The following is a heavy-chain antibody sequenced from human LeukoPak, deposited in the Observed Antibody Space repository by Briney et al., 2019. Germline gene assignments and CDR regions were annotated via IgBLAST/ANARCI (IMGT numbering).Heavy chain of an antibody. Sequence: GESLKISCKGSGYSFTSYWIGWVRQMPGKGLEGMGIIYPGDSDTRYSPSFQGQVTISADKSINTAYLQWNSLKASDTAMYYCARLYFPAHSSSFDYWGQGTLVTVSS. V-gene: IGHV5-51*01. CDR2: IYPGDSDT. CDR3: ARLYFPAHSSSFDY. CDR1: GYSFTSYW. D-gene: IGHD6-6*01. J-gene: IGHJ4*02.